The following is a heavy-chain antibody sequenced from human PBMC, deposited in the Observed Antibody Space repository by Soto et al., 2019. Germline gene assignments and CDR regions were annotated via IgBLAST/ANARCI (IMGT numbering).Heavy chain of an antibody. J-gene: IGHJ4*02. CDR2: TSLNGSNK. CDR3: ARWGTTGGLDV. Sequence: QVQLVESGGGVVQPGTSLRLSCVGSGFTSRTFVLHWFRQGPGKGLGWVALTSLNGSNKYYDDSVKGRFTISRDNSRNTVDLQMDSLRLEDTAPYYCARWGTTGGLDVWGQGTLVSVSS. D-gene: IGHD3-16*01. CDR1: GFTSRTFV. V-gene: IGHV3-30*19.